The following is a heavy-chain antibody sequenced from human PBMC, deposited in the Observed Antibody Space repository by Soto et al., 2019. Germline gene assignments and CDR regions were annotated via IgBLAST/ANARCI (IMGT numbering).Heavy chain of an antibody. CDR1: GYTFTSYD. V-gene: IGHV1-8*01. D-gene: IGHD2-21*01. Sequence: QVQLVQSGAEVKKPGASVKVSCKASGYTFTSYDISWVRQATGQGLEWMGWMNPTSGDTGYAQKFQGRLTMTRNTSITTAYMELSSLRSEDTAIYYCAGGFIPGTLVYWGQGTLATVSS. J-gene: IGHJ4*02. CDR2: MNPTSGDT. CDR3: AGGFIPGTLVY.